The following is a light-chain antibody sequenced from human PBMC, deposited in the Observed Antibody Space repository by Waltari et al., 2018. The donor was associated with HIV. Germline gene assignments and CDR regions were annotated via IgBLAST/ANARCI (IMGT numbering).Light chain of an antibody. CDR2: GAF. J-gene: IGKJ4*01. Sequence: DIQMTQSQSCLSASIGDTVTIPCRASQDISNSVSWFQQLPGKVPKLLVHGAFILQRGVPSRFSGSGSGTDYTLTIDGLQAEDFATYFCQQYYGVPLTFGGGTRVDI. CDR3: QQYYGVPLT. CDR1: QDISNS. V-gene: IGKV1-NL1*01.